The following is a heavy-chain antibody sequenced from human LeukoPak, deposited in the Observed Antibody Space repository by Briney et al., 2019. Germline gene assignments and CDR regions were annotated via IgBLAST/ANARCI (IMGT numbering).Heavy chain of an antibody. Sequence: GGSLRLSCAASGFTFDDYAMHWVRQAPGKGLEWVAVIWYDGSNEYYADSVKGRFTISRDNSKNTLYLQMNSLRAEDTAVYYCARSPPEYAFDIWGQGTMVTVSS. V-gene: IGHV3-33*08. J-gene: IGHJ3*02. CDR1: GFTFDDYA. CDR2: IWYDGSNE. CDR3: ARSPPEYAFDI.